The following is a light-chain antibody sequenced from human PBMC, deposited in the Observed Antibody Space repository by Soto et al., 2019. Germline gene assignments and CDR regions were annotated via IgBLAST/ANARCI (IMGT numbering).Light chain of an antibody. CDR3: CSYAGCDTHYV. J-gene: IGLJ1*01. Sequence: QSALTQPASVSGSPGQSITISCTGTSSDVGAYNLVSWYQHHPGMAPKLIIYEGSKRPSGVSNRFSASKSGNTASLTISGLQAEDEADYHCCSYAGCDTHYVFGTGTKVTVL. V-gene: IGLV2-23*01. CDR2: EGS. CDR1: SSDVGAYNL.